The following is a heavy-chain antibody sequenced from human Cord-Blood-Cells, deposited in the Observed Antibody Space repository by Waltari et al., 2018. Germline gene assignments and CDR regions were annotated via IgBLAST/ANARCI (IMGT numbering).Heavy chain of an antibody. J-gene: IGHJ4*02. Sequence: QVQLQQCGAGLLKPSETLSLTCAVYGGSFSGSYWSWIRPPPGKGLEWIGEINHSGSTNYNPSLKSRVTISVDTSKNQFSLKLSSVTAADTAVYYCARGTGLGYYFDYWGQGTLVTVSS. CDR2: INHSGST. CDR1: GGSFSGSY. D-gene: IGHD6-19*01. V-gene: IGHV4-34*01. CDR3: ARGTGLGYYFDY.